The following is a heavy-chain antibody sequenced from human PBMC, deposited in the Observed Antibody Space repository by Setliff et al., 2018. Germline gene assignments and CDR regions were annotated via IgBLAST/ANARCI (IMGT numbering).Heavy chain of an antibody. D-gene: IGHD4-17*01. CDR1: GFTFNAYA. V-gene: IGHV3-23*01. Sequence: GGSLRLSCAASGFTFNAYAMSWVRQAPGKGLEWVSSFRGGGGPTYYADSVKGRFTISRDISKNTVYLQMNSLRVEDTAVYFCAKVYRDYGNSVDAFDVWGQGTMVTVSS. CDR3: AKVYRDYGNSVDAFDV. CDR2: FRGGGGPT. J-gene: IGHJ3*01.